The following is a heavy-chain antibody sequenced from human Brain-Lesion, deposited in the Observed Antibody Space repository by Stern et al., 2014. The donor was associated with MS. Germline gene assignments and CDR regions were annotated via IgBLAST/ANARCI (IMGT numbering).Heavy chain of an antibody. Sequence: DQLVESGAEVKKPGASVKVSCKASGYTLSSYDITWVRQASGHGLEWMGWMNPYSGNTGYAQKFKGRVSMTSDPSISTVYMELTSLTSDDTAVYFCARAVRNQLLSEYWGQGTLVTVSS. V-gene: IGHV1-8*01. CDR3: ARAVRNQLLSEY. CDR2: MNPYSGNT. D-gene: IGHD2-2*01. J-gene: IGHJ4*02. CDR1: GYTLSSYD.